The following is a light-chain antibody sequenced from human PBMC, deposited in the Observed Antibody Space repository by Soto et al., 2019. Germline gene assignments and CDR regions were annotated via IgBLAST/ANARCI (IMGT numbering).Light chain of an antibody. CDR3: EAWDDSRYGAV. CDR2: SND. J-gene: IGLJ2*01. Sequence: QSVLTQPPSASGTPGQGVTISCSGSSSNIGTNTVNWYKQLPGTAPKLLIYSNDLRPSGVPDRFSGSKSGTSASLASSGLQSEDEADYYCEAWDDSRYGAVFGGGTQLTVL. CDR1: SSNIGTNT. V-gene: IGLV1-44*01.